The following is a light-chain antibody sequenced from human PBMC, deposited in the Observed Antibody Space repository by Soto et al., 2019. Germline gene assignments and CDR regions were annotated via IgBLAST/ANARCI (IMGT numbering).Light chain of an antibody. CDR2: AAS. V-gene: IGKV1-39*01. Sequence: DIQMTQSPSTLSASVGDRVTITCRASQSIRTYLTWYQQKPGKGPTVLIYAASTLQRGVPSRFSGSTTGTDFTLTITGLQPEDSATYYCQQTLSVPRTFGLGTKVDIK. CDR3: QQTLSVPRT. CDR1: QSIRTY. J-gene: IGKJ1*01.